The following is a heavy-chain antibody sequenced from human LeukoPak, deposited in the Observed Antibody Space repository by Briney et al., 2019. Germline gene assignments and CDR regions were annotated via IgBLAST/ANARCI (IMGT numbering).Heavy chain of an antibody. J-gene: IGHJ4*02. Sequence: PSETLSLTCTVSGGSISSSSYYWGWIRQPPGKGLEWIGSIYYSGSTYYNPSLKSRVTLSVDTSKNQFSLKLSSVTAADTAVYYCARRYYYDSSGYAAPFDYRGQGTLVTVSS. D-gene: IGHD3-22*01. CDR1: GGSISSSSYY. CDR3: ARRYYYDSSGYAAPFDY. V-gene: IGHV4-39*01. CDR2: IYYSGST.